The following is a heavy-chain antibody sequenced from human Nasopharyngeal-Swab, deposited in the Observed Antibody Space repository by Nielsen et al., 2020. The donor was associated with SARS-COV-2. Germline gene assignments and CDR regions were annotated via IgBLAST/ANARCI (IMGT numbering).Heavy chain of an antibody. J-gene: IGHJ5*02. CDR2: INHSGST. V-gene: IGHV4-34*01. Sequence: SETLSLTCAVYGGSFSGYYWSWIRQPPGKGLEWIGEINHSGSTNYNPSLKSRVTISVDTSKNQFSPKLSSVTAADTAVYYCASGAISKFDPWGQGTLVTVSS. CDR3: ASGAISKFDP. CDR1: GGSFSGYY.